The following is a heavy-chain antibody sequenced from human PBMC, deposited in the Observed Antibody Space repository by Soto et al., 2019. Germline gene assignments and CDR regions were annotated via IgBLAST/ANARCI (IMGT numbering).Heavy chain of an antibody. CDR3: ARGGVESYYYGSGSYYKSYYGMDV. D-gene: IGHD3-10*01. V-gene: IGHV1-69*13. Sequence: SVKVSCKASGGTFSSYAISWVRQAPGQGLEWMGGIIPIFGTANYAQKFQGRVTITADESTSTAYMELSSLRSEDTAVYYCARGGVESYYYGSGSYYKSYYGMDVWGQGTTVTVSS. J-gene: IGHJ6*02. CDR1: GGTFSSYA. CDR2: IIPIFGTA.